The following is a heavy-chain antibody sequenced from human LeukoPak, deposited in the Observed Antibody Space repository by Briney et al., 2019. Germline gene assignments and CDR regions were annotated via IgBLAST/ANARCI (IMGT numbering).Heavy chain of an antibody. J-gene: IGHJ5*02. CDR3: ARAWFDSWFDP. V-gene: IGHV3-7*03. CDR2: IKPDGSEK. CDR1: GFTFSNYW. Sequence: PGGSLRLSCAASGFTFSNYWMSWVRQPPGKGLEWVAHIKPDGSEKNYVDSVKGRFTLFRDDAKNSVYLQMNSLRVEDTAVYYCARAWFDSWFDPWGQGTLVTVSS. D-gene: IGHD3-10*01.